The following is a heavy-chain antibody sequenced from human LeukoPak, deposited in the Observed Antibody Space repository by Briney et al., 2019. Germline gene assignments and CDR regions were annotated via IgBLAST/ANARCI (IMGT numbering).Heavy chain of an antibody. CDR3: ARVRYTSSWEFDL. CDR2: IYYSGGT. Sequence: PSETLSLTCAVSGGPFSGYYWSWVRQPPGKGLEWIGYIYYSGGTNYNPSLKSRVTISVDTSKNQFSLRLSSVTAADTAVYYCARVRYTSSWEFDLWGRGTLVTVSS. CDR1: GGPFSGYY. V-gene: IGHV4-59*01. J-gene: IGHJ2*01. D-gene: IGHD6-13*01.